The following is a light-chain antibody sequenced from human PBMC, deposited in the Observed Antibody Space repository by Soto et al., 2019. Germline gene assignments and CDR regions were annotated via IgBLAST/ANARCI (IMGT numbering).Light chain of an antibody. Sequence: IVLTQSPFTLSLSPGERATLSCRASQRVSNSYLGWYQQKPGQAPRLLIYGASSRATGIPDRFSGSGSGTDFTLTISRLEPEDFAVYYCQQYGISPISFGQGTRLEIK. J-gene: IGKJ5*01. CDR3: QQYGISPIS. CDR1: QRVSNSY. CDR2: GAS. V-gene: IGKV3-20*01.